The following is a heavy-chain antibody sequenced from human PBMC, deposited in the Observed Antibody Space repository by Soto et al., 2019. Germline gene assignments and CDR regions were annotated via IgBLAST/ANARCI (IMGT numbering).Heavy chain of an antibody. D-gene: IGHD1-26*01. CDR3: ERDLGLVGDNKAYYYGMEV. J-gene: IGHJ6*02. CDR1: GFTFSSYS. Sequence: GGSLRLSCAASGFTFSSYSMNWVRQAPGKGLEWVSSISSSSSYIYYADSVKGRFTISRDNAKNSLYLQMNSLRAEDTAVYYCERDLGLVGDNKAYYYGMEVWGQGTRSPSP. CDR2: ISSSSSYI. V-gene: IGHV3-21*01.